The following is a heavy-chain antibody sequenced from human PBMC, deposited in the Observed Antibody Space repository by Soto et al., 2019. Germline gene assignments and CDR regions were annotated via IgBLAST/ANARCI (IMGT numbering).Heavy chain of an antibody. CDR1: GFIFTTYG. J-gene: IGHJ3*01. CDR2: IGGSGSNT. D-gene: IGHD4-17*01. CDR3: AKEDDYGDYEHDAFDF. V-gene: IGHV3-23*01. Sequence: EVQLLESGGGLVQPGGSLRLSCAASGFIFTTYGMSWVRQAPGKGLEWVSTIGGSGSNTYYADSVKGRFTISRDNSKNTLYLQMNSLRAEDTAVYYCAKEDDYGDYEHDAFDFWGQGTMVTVSS.